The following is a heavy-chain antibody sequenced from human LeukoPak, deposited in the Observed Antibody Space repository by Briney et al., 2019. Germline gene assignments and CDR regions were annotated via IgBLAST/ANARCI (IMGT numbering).Heavy chain of an antibody. CDR1: GYTFTSYG. CDR2: ISAYNGNT. J-gene: IGHJ4*02. CDR3: ARDQELYSSSSCFGY. V-gene: IGHV1-18*01. D-gene: IGHD6-6*01. Sequence: ASVKVSCKASGYTFTSYGISWVRQAPGQGLEWMGWISAYNGNTNYAQKLQGRVTMTTDTSTSTAYMELRSLRSDDTAVYYCARDQELYSSSSCFGYWGQGTLVTVSS.